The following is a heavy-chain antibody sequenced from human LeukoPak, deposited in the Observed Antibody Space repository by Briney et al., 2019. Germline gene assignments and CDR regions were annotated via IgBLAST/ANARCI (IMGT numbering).Heavy chain of an antibody. Sequence: SETLSLTCDVYGASFTGYYWSWIRQSPGKGLEWIGEMNQRGSMNYNPSLKSRVTISVDRSKNQFSLKLSSVTAADTAVYYCARHGSGTMVRGPRGWFDPWGQGTPVTVSS. CDR2: MNQRGSM. D-gene: IGHD3-10*01. CDR1: GASFTGYY. V-gene: IGHV4-34*01. J-gene: IGHJ5*02. CDR3: ARHGSGTMVRGPRGWFDP.